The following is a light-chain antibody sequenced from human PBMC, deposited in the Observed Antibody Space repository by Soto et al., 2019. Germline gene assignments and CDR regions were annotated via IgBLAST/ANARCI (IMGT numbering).Light chain of an antibody. V-gene: IGKV3-15*01. CDR2: GAS. Sequence: EIVMTQSPATLSVSPGERTTLSCRASQSVTSNLAWYQQKPGQAPSLLIYGASTRATGIPARFSGSGSGTEFTLTISSLQSEDFAVYYCQQYAFGQGTRLEI. J-gene: IGKJ5*01. CDR1: QSVTSN. CDR3: QQYA.